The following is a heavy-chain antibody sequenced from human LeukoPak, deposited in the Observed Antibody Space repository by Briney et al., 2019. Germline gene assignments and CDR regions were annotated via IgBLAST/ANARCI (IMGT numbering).Heavy chain of an antibody. Sequence: GGSPRLSCAASGFTFTDYWMSWIRQAPGKGLEWISYISISGGTIYYAESVKGRCTISRDNAKSSLYLQMNSLRGEDTAVYYCARVGQFDSWGQGTLVTVSS. V-gene: IGHV3-11*04. J-gene: IGHJ4*02. CDR2: ISISGGTI. CDR1: GFTFTDYW. CDR3: ARVGQFDS.